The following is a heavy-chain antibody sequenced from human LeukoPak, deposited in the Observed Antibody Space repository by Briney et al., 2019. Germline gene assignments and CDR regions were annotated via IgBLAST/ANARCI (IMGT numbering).Heavy chain of an antibody. D-gene: IGHD3-22*01. CDR3: ATNYDSSGYLLDYAFDI. J-gene: IGHJ3*02. V-gene: IGHV4-59*01. CDR1: GGSIRNYY. Sequence: SETLSLTCTVSGGSIRNYYWSWIRQPPGKGREWIGYIYYSGSNNYNPSLKSRVTISVDTSKNQFSLKLSSVTAADTAVYYCATNYDSSGYLLDYAFDIWGQGTMVTVSS. CDR2: IYYSGSN.